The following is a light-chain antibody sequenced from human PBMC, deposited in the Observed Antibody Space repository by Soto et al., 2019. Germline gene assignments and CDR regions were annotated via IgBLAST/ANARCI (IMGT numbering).Light chain of an antibody. CDR1: QSVKTSN. Sequence: ERVLTQCPGTLALAPGERARLACWASQSVKTSNLVWFQQKPGQAPRLLIYGASSRATGIPDRFSGSGSGTDFTLTISRLEPEDFAVYYCQQYGNSRTFGQGTKVDIK. J-gene: IGKJ1*01. CDR3: QQYGNSRT. CDR2: GAS. V-gene: IGKV3-20*01.